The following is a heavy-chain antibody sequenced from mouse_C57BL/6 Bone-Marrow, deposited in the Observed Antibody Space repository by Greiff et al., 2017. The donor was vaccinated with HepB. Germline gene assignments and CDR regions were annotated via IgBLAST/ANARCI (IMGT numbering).Heavy chain of an antibody. Sequence: QVQLQQSGPGLVQPSQSLSITCTVSGFSFTSYGVHWVRQSPGKGLEWLGVIWRGGSTDYNAAFMSRLSITKDNSKSQVFFKMNSLQADDTAIYYCAKKRDSNYAMDYWGQGTSVTVSS. V-gene: IGHV2-5*01. CDR1: GFSFTSYG. CDR2: IWRGGST. J-gene: IGHJ4*01. D-gene: IGHD2-5*01. CDR3: AKKRDSNYAMDY.